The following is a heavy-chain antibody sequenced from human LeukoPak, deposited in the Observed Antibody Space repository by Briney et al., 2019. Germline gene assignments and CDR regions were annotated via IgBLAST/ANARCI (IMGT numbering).Heavy chain of an antibody. D-gene: IGHD2/OR15-2a*01. Sequence: GGSLRLSCAASGFTFSTYAIHLVRQAPGKGLEWVANIKQDGSETYYVDSVTGRFTISRDNAKNSLSLQMNSLRAEDTAVYYCAREGNRRSFDYWGQGTLVTVSS. V-gene: IGHV3-7*01. CDR2: IKQDGSET. CDR1: GFTFSTYA. CDR3: AREGNRRSFDY. J-gene: IGHJ4*02.